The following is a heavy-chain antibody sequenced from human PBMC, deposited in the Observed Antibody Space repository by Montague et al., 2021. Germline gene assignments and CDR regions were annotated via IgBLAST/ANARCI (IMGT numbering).Heavy chain of an antibody. Sequence: SLSLSCAASGFTFSSYDMNWVRQAPGKGLEWVSAISSSSSYIYYADSVKGRFTISRDNAKNTLYLQMNSLRAEGTAVYYCARDVSGYDLGLYKFDYWGQGTLVTVSS. V-gene: IGHV3-21*01. J-gene: IGHJ4*02. CDR1: GFTFSSYD. D-gene: IGHD5-12*01. CDR3: ARDVSGYDLGLYKFDY. CDR2: ISSSSSYI.